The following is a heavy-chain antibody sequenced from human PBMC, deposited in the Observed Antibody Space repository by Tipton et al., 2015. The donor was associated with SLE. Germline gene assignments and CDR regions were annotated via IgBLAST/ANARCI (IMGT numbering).Heavy chain of an antibody. D-gene: IGHD3-3*01. Sequence: TLSLTCTVSGGSISSSSYYWGWIRQPPGKGLEWIGSIYYSGSTNYNPSLKSRVTISVDTSKNQFSLKLSSVTAADTAVYYCARAPGAIFGVVIDYYYYMDVWGKGTTVTVSS. J-gene: IGHJ6*03. CDR3: ARAPGAIFGVVIDYYYYMDV. CDR1: GGSISSSSYY. V-gene: IGHV4-39*07. CDR2: IYYSGST.